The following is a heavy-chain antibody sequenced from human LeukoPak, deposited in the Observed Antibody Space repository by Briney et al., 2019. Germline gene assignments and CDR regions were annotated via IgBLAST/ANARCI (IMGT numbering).Heavy chain of an antibody. CDR2: ISAYNGNT. Sequence: ASVKVSCKASGYTFTSYGISWVRQAPGQGLEWMGWISAYNGNTNYAQKLQDRVTMTTDTSTSTAYMELRSLRSDDMAVYYCARDGELYSGSKGLFDIWGQGTMVTVSS. J-gene: IGHJ3*02. CDR3: ARDGELYSGSKGLFDI. CDR1: GYTFTSYG. V-gene: IGHV1-18*03. D-gene: IGHD1-26*01.